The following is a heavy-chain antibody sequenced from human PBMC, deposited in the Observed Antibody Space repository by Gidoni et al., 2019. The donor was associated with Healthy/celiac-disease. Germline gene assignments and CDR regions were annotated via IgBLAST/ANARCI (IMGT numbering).Heavy chain of an antibody. CDR2: ISYDRSNK. Sequence: QVQLAVSGGGVVQPGRSLSLSCAASGFTFSSYGMHWVRQAPGKGLEGVAVISYDRSNKYYADSVKSRFTISRDKSKNTLYLQMNSLRAEDTAVYYCAKGEYYYDSSGLFDYWGQGTLVTVSS. D-gene: IGHD3-22*01. CDR3: AKGEYYYDSSGLFDY. CDR1: GFTFSSYG. V-gene: IGHV3-30*18. J-gene: IGHJ4*02.